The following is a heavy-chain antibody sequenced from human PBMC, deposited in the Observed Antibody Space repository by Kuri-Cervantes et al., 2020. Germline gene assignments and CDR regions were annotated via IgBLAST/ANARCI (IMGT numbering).Heavy chain of an antibody. D-gene: IGHD3-10*01. CDR3: AADLAVRGVSSLDY. V-gene: IGHV1-18*01. J-gene: IGHJ4*02. Sequence: ASVKVSCKASGYTFTSYGISWVRQAPGQGLEWMGWISAYNGNTNYAQKLQGRVTITRDMSTSTAYMELSSLRSEDTAVYYCAADLAVRGVSSLDYWGQGTLVTVSS. CDR1: GYTFTSYG. CDR2: ISAYNGNT.